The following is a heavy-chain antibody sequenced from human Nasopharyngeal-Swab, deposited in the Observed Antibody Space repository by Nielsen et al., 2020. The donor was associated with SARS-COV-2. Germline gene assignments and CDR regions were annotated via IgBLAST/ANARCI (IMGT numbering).Heavy chain of an antibody. V-gene: IGHV1-18*01. J-gene: IGHJ2*01. CDR2: ISAYNTNT. CDR1: GYRLTGYG. CDR3: ARSIRGNRPALGVNFDL. Sequence: ASVKVSCKASGYRLTGYGINWVRQAPAQGLEWMGWISAYNTNTDYAQKFQGRVTVTTDTSTNTAYMELRSLRSDDTAVYYCARSIRGNRPALGVNFDLWGRGTLVTVSS. D-gene: IGHD2-21*01.